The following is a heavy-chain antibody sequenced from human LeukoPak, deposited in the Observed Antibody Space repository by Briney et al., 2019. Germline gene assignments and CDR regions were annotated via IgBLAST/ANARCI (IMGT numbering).Heavy chain of an antibody. J-gene: IGHJ4*02. CDR1: GVAFSSYW. CDR3: ARDPGAFPYFFDC. D-gene: IGHD4/OR15-4a*01. V-gene: IGHV3-74*01. CDR2: INTDGSIT. Sequence: GGSLRLSCAASGVAFSSYWMYWVRHAPGKGLVWFSRINTDGSITNYADSVMGRFTISRDNAKNTLYLQMNSLRVEDTAVYFCARDPGAFPYFFDCWGQGTLVTVSS.